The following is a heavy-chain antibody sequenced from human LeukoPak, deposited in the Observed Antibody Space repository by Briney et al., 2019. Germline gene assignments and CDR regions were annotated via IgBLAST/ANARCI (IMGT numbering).Heavy chain of an antibody. CDR1: GFTFSSYS. CDR2: ISSRSATI. V-gene: IGHV3-48*01. D-gene: IGHD2-15*01. J-gene: IGHJ6*03. Sequence: PGGSLRLSCAASGFTFSSYSMNWVRQAPGKGLEWVSYISSRSATIYYADSVKGRFTISRDNSKSTLYLEMNSLRAEDTAIYYCAKKGNYCSGGSCYSDYYYYYYMDVWGKGTTVTVSS. CDR3: AKKGNYCSGGSCYSDYYYYYYMDV.